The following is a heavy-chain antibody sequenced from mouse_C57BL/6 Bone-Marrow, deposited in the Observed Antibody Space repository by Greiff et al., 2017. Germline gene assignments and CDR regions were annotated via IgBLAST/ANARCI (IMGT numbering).Heavy chain of an antibody. V-gene: IGHV1-50*01. CDR1: GYTFTSYW. CDR2: IDPSDSYT. CDR3: ARGSSGYPSFAY. Sequence: QVQLKQPGAELVKPGASVKLSCKASGYTFTSYWMQWVKQRPGQGLEWIGEIDPSDSYTNYNQKFKGKATLTVDTSSSTAYMQLSSLTSEDSAVYYCARGSSGYPSFAYWGQGTLVTVSA. D-gene: IGHD3-2*02. J-gene: IGHJ3*01.